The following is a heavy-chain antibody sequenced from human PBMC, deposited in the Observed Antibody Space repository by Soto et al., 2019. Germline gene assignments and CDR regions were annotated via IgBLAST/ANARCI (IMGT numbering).Heavy chain of an antibody. Sequence: QVQLVQSGVEVKKPGSSVKVSCKASGGTFSSYTISWVRQAPGQGLEWMGRIIPILGIANYAQKFQGRVTITADKSTSTAYMELSSLRSEDTAVYYCASSQQLWLGGAFDIWGQGTMVTVSS. CDR1: GGTFSSYT. CDR2: IIPILGIA. D-gene: IGHD5-18*01. CDR3: ASSQQLWLGGAFDI. J-gene: IGHJ3*02. V-gene: IGHV1-69*02.